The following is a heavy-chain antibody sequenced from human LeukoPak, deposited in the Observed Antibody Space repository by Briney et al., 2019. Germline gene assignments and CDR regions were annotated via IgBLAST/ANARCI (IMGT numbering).Heavy chain of an antibody. CDR1: GYTFNIYW. J-gene: IGHJ3*02. CDR2: VYPDNSKT. CDR3: TRLSGGSALRNDAFHI. V-gene: IGHV5-51*01. Sequence: GESLKISCLASGYTFNIYWVAWVRQMPDKGLEWMGIVYPDNSKTIYESSFQGQVTISADKSVSTAYLQWSTLKASDTAIYYCTRLSGGSALRNDAFHIWGQGTMVTVSS. D-gene: IGHD1-26*01.